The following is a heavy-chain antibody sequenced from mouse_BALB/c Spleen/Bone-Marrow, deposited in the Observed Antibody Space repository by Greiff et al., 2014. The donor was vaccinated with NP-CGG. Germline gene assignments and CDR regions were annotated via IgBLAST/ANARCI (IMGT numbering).Heavy chain of an antibody. CDR2: IYPSDSYT. V-gene: IGHV1-69*02. J-gene: IGHJ4*01. CDR1: GYTFTSYW. CDR3: TRRDYAMDY. Sequence: VQLQESGAELVRPGASAKLSCKASGYTFTSYWINWVKQRPGQGLEWIGNIYPSDSYTNYNQKFKDKATLTVDKSSSTAYMQLSSPTSEDSAVYYCTRRDYAMDYWGQGTSVTVSS.